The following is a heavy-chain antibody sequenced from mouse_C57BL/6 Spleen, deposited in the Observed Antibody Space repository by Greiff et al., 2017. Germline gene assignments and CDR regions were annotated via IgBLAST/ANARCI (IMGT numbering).Heavy chain of an antibody. CDR3: ARDLGTIYWYFDV. CDR1: GYTFTDYY. V-gene: IGHV1-19*01. D-gene: IGHD2-5*01. J-gene: IGHJ1*03. CDR2: INPYNGGT. Sequence: VQLQQSGPVLVKPGASVKMSCKASGYTFTDYYMNWVKQSHGKSLEWIGVINPYNGGTSYNQKFKGKATLTVDKSSSTAYMELNSLTSEDSAVYYCARDLGTIYWYFDVWGTGTTVTVSS.